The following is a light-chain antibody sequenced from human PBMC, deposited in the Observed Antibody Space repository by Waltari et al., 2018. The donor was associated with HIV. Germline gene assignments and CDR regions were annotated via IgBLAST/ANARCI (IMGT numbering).Light chain of an antibody. CDR2: AAS. CDR1: QNINNY. Sequence: DIQMTQSPSYLSASVGDRVTITCLASQNINNYLNWYQEKPGKAPKLLIFAASSLQSGVPSRFSGSGSGTAFTLTINNLQPEDFASYYCQQSYSTTWTFGQGTKVEIK. CDR3: QQSYSTTWT. J-gene: IGKJ1*01. V-gene: IGKV1-39*01.